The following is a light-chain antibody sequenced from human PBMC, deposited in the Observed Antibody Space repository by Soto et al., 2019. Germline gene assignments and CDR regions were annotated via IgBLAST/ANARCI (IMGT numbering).Light chain of an antibody. J-gene: IGKJ4*01. Sequence: DIQLTQSPSFLSASVGDRVTVTCRASQGINSYLAWYQQKPGKAPKLLIYTASTLQSGVPSRLSGSGSGTEFTLTITSLQPEDFAAYYCQQLYTYPLTFGGGTKVEIK. CDR1: QGINSY. CDR3: QQLYTYPLT. CDR2: TAS. V-gene: IGKV1-9*01.